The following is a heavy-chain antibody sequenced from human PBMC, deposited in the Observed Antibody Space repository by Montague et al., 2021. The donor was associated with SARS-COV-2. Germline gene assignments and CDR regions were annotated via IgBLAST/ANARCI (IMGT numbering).Heavy chain of an antibody. J-gene: IGHJ4*02. V-gene: IGHV4-61*08. CDR1: GFSLSTSGMC. CDR3: ARAPRGWLQLRDFYYFDY. Sequence: LVKPTQTLTLTCTFSGFSLSTSGMCVSWIRQPPGKGLEWIGYIYYSGSTNYNPSLKSRVTISVDTSKNQFSLKLSSVTAADTAVYYCARAPRGWLQLRDFYYFDYWGQGTLVTVSS. D-gene: IGHD5-24*01. CDR2: IYYSGST.